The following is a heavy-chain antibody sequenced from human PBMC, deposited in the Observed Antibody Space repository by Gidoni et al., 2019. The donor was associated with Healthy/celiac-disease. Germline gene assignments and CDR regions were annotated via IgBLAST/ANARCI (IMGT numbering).Heavy chain of an antibody. Sequence: QVPLQQWGAGLLKPTEPLSRTCAVYGGSFSGYYWSWLRQPPGKGLEWIGEIKHSGSTNYNPSLQSRVTISVDTSKPQSSLKLRSVTAADPAVYYCARGRYSSCLHFDPWGRGTLVTVSS. CDR2: IKHSGST. V-gene: IGHV4-34*01. J-gene: IGHJ2*01. CDR1: GGSFSGYY. CDR3: ARGRYSSCLHFDP. D-gene: IGHD6-13*01.